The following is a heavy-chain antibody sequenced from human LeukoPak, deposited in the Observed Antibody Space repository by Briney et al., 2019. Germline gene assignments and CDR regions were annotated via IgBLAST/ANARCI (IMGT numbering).Heavy chain of an antibody. CDR1: GYTFTSYD. J-gene: IGHJ6*03. D-gene: IGHD1/OR15-1a*01. CDR2: MNPNSGNT. CDR3: ARVPRTHWPHYYMDV. V-gene: IGHV1-8*01. Sequence: ASVKVSCKASGYTFTSYDIKWVRQATGQGLEWMGWMNPNSGNTGYAQKFQGRVTMTRNTSISTAYMELSSLRSEDTAVYYCARVPRTHWPHYYMDVWGEGTTVTISS.